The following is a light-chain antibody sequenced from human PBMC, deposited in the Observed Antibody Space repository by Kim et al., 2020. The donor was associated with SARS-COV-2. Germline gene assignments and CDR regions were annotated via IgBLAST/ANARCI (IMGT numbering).Light chain of an antibody. CDR2: DVS. CDR1: SSDVGGYNY. CDR3: SSYTSSSTVV. Sequence: QSALTQPASVSGSPGQSITISCTGTSSDVGGYNYVSWYQQHPGTAPKLMIYDVSNPSSGVSNRFSGSKSGNTASLTISGLQAEDEADYYCSSYTSSSTVVFGGGTRVTFL. V-gene: IGLV2-14*03. J-gene: IGLJ2*01.